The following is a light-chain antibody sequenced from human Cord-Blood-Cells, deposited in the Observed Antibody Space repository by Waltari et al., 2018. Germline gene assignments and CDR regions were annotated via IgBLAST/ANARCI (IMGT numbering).Light chain of an antibody. Sequence: QSALTQPASVSGPPGQSIPISCTGPSSDVGGYNYVPWYQQHPGKAPKLTIYDVSKRPSGVSNRFSGSKSGNTASLTISGLQAEDEADYYCSSYTSSSPYVFGTGTKVTVL. J-gene: IGLJ1*01. CDR3: SSYTSSSPYV. CDR1: SSDVGGYNY. CDR2: DVS. V-gene: IGLV2-14*01.